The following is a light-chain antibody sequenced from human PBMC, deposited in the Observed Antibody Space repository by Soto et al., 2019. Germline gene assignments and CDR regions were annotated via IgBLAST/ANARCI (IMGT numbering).Light chain of an antibody. CDR1: QSVSTN. CDR2: DAS. CDR3: QQRSSWPPT. V-gene: IGKV3-11*01. Sequence: EIVMTQSPAPLSVSPGDRVTLSCRASQSVSTNLAWYQQKPDQASRLLIYDASNRATGIPARFSGSGSGTDFTLTISSLEPEDFALYFCQQRSSWPPTFGGGTKVEIK. J-gene: IGKJ4*01.